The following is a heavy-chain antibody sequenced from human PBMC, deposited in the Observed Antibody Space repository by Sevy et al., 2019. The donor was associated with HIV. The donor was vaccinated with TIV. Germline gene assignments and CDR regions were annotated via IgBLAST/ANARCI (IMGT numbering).Heavy chain of an antibody. CDR3: AKGGHDFWSGYPYYFDY. Sequence: GGSLRLSCAASGFTFSSYGMHWVRHAPGKGLEWVAVISYDGSNKYYADSVKGRFTISRDNSKNTLYLQMNSLRAEDTAVYYCAKGGHDFWSGYPYYFDYWGQGTLVTVSS. CDR2: ISYDGSNK. D-gene: IGHD3-3*01. J-gene: IGHJ4*02. V-gene: IGHV3-30*18. CDR1: GFTFSSYG.